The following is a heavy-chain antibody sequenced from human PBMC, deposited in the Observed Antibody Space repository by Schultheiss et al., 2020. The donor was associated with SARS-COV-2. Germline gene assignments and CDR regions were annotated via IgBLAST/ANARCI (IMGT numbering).Heavy chain of an antibody. J-gene: IGHJ4*02. CDR3: AHRRGGRDPPEFDY. CDR2: IDWDDDK. D-gene: IGHD5-24*01. CDR1: GFSLSTAGMC. V-gene: IGHV2-70*12. Sequence: QTLSLTCTFSGFSLSTAGMCVGWVRQPPGKALEWLALIDWDDDKFYNTSLKTRLTISKDTSKSQVVLTMTNMDPVDTATYYCAHRRGGRDPPEFDYWGQGILVTVSS.